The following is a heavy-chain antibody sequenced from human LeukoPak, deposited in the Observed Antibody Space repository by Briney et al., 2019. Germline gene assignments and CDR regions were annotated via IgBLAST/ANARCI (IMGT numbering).Heavy chain of an antibody. CDR2: IDSSDKTI. Sequence: WGSLRLSCAASGFTFSDYYMIWIRQAPGQGREWVSYIDSSDKTIYYADPVKGRFTISRDNARNSLYLQMNSLRAEDTAVYYCARRKRDCSGGSCYSRFDYWGQGTLVTVSS. V-gene: IGHV3-11*01. D-gene: IGHD2-15*01. CDR1: GFTFSDYY. J-gene: IGHJ4*02. CDR3: ARRKRDCSGGSCYSRFDY.